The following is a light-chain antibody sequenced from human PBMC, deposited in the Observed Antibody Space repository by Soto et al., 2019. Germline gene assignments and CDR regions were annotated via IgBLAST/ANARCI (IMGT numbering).Light chain of an antibody. CDR2: GAS. CDR1: QSVGIK. CDR3: QQYNNWPPLT. Sequence: EIVMTQSPATLSVSPGERATLSCRASQSVGIKLAWYQQKPGQAPRILIHGASTRASGISARFSGSGSGTEFTLTITTLQSEDFAIYYCQQYNNWPPLTFGQGTRLDIK. J-gene: IGKJ5*01. V-gene: IGKV3-15*01.